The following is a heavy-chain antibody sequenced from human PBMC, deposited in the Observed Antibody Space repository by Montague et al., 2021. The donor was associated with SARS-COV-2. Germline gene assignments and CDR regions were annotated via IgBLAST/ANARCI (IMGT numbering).Heavy chain of an antibody. Sequence: SETRSLTCTVSGGSISGSSYYWGWIRQPPGKGLEWIGSIYYSGSTYYNPSLKSRVTISVDTSKNQFSLKLSSVTAADTAVYYCARHGKTRIAMIVVVIGYFDYWGQGTLVTVSS. CDR1: GGSISGSSYY. V-gene: IGHV4-39*01. CDR3: ARHGKTRIAMIVVVIGYFDY. D-gene: IGHD3-22*01. J-gene: IGHJ4*02. CDR2: IYYSGST.